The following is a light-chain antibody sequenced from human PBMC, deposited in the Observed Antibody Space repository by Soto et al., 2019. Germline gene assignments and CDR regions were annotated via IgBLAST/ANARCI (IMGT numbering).Light chain of an antibody. V-gene: IGKV3-15*01. CDR2: GAS. CDR1: QRVSTN. CDR3: QQYSDWPPTYT. Sequence: EIVMTQSPATLSVSPGERATLSCRASQRVSTNLAWYQQKPGQAPRLLIYGASTRATGIPGRFSGSGAETEFTLTISNLQSEYFAVYYCQQYSDWPPTYTFGQGTKLEIK. J-gene: IGKJ2*01.